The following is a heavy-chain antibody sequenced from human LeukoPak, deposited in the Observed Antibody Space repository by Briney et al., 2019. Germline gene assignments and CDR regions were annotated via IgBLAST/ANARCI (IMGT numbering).Heavy chain of an antibody. CDR2: IYYSGST. D-gene: IGHD3-3*01. CDR1: GGSISSYY. CDR3: ARGENYDFPDY. Sequence: SETLSLTCTVSGGSISSYYWSWIRQPPGKGLEWIGYIYYSGSTNYNPSLKSRVTISVDTSKNQFSLKLSSVTAADTAVYYCARGENYDFPDYWGQGTLVTVSS. J-gene: IGHJ4*02. V-gene: IGHV4-59*08.